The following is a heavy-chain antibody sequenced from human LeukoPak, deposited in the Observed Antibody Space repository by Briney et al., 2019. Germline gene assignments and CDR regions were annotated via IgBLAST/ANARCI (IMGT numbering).Heavy chain of an antibody. CDR1: GFTFSSYS. CDR2: ISSGSSTI. V-gene: IGHV3-48*01. D-gene: IGHD2-2*01. CDR3: AIDVVPAAID. J-gene: IGHJ4*02. Sequence: GGSLRLSCAASGFTFSSYSMNWVRQAPGKGLEWVSYISSGSSTIYYADSVKGRFTISRDNAKNSLYLQMNSLRAEDTAVYYCAIDVVPAAIDWGQGTLVTVSS.